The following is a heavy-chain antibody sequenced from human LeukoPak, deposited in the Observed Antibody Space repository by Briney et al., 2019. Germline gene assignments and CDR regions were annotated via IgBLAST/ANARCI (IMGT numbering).Heavy chain of an antibody. Sequence: GGSLRLSCAASGFTFSSYSMNWVRQAPGKGLEWVSYISSSSTIYYADSVKGRFTISRDNAKNSLYLQMNSLRAEDTAVYYCATRPLKLNYDFWSGPHPYYMDVWGKGTTVTVSS. CDR1: GFTFSSYS. J-gene: IGHJ6*03. V-gene: IGHV3-48*01. CDR3: ATRPLKLNYDFWSGPHPYYMDV. D-gene: IGHD3-3*01. CDR2: ISSSSTI.